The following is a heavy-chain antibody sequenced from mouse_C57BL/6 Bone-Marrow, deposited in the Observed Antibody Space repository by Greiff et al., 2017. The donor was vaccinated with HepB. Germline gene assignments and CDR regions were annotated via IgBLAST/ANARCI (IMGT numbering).Heavy chain of an antibody. V-gene: IGHV1-62-2*01. CDR3: ARNERGYSNYLAWLAY. Sequence: VQLQQSGAELVKPGASVKLSCKASGYTFTEYTIHWVKQRSGQGLEWIGWFYPGSGSIKYNEKFKDKATLTADKSSSTVYMELSRLTSEDSAVYCCARNERGYSNYLAWLAYWGQGTLVTVSA. CDR1: GYTFTEYT. D-gene: IGHD2-5*01. J-gene: IGHJ3*01. CDR2: FYPGSGSI.